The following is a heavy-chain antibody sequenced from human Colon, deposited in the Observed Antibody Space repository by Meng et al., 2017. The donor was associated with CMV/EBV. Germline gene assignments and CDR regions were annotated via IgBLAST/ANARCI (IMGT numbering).Heavy chain of an antibody. J-gene: IGHJ4*02. V-gene: IGHV3-73*01. CDR3: AVLAVAEPISY. D-gene: IGHD6-19*01. Sequence: GGSLRLSCAASGFTFSGSAIHWIRQASGKGLEWVGRIRSKPNDFATEYAESVKGGFTISRDDSNDSAFLQMSSLKVDDTAVYYCAVLAVAEPISYWGQGTLVTVSS. CDR2: IRSKPNDFAT. CDR1: GFTFSGSA.